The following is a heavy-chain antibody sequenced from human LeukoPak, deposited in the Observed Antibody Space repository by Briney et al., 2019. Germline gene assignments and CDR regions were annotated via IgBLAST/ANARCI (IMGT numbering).Heavy chain of an antibody. CDR1: GASITSYH. V-gene: IGHV4-4*07. J-gene: IGHJ5*01. CDR3: ARDQEHCSGTSCYPYWYDS. D-gene: IGHD2-2*01. CDR2: MFYSGNA. Sequence: SETLSLTCTVSGASITSYHWSWIRQPAGKGLEWIGRMFYSGNADYNPSLKSRLTMSIDTSKNQFSLKLSSVTAADTAVYFCARDQEHCSGTSCYPYWYDSWGQGTLVTVSS.